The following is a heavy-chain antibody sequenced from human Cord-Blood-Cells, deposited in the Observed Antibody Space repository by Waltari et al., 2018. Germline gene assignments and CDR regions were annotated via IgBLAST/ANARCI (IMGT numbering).Heavy chain of an antibody. CDR3: ARHGAGYCSSTSCYENWFDL. CDR1: GGSFSGYY. CDR2: INHGGRP. V-gene: IGHV4-34*01. Sequence: QVQLQQWGAGLLKPSETLSLTCAVYGGSFSGYYWSWIRQPPGKGLEWIGEINHGGRPSYNPSLKSRVTISVDTSKNQFSLKLGSVTAADTAVYYCARHGAGYCSSTSCYENWFDLWGQGTLVTVSS. J-gene: IGHJ5*02. D-gene: IGHD2-2*01.